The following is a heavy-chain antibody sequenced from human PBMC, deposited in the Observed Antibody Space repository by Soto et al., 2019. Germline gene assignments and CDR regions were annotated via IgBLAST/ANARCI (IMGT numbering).Heavy chain of an antibody. CDR2: IYSGGST. D-gene: IGHD3-10*01. CDR1: GFTVSSNY. CDR3: ARYRGDYYGSGSHYYYYLDV. V-gene: IGHV3-66*01. Sequence: EVQLVESGGGLVQPGGSLRLSCAASGFTVSSNYMSWVRQAPGKGLEWVSVIYSGGSTYYADSVKGRFTISRDNSKNTLYLKMNSLRAEDTAVYYCARYRGDYYGSGSHYYYYLDVWGKGTTVTVSS. J-gene: IGHJ6*03.